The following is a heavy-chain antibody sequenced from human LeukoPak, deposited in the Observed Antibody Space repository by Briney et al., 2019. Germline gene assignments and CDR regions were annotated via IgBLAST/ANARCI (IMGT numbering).Heavy chain of an antibody. J-gene: IGHJ3*02. CDR2: IYYSGST. D-gene: IGHD3-3*01. V-gene: IGHV4-39*01. CDR3: ASGGYDFWSGYFPHDAFDI. CDR1: GGPISSSSYY. Sequence: SETLSLTCTVSGGPISSSSYYWGWIRQPPGKGLEWIGGIYYSGSTYYNPSLKSRVTISVDTSKNQFSLKLSSVTAADTAVYYCASGGYDFWSGYFPHDAFDIWGQGTMVTVSS.